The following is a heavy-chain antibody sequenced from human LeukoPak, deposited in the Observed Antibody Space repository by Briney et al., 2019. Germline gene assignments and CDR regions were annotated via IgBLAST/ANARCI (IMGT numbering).Heavy chain of an antibody. Sequence: PSETLSLTCAVYGGTFSGYYWSWIRQLPGKGLEWIGEINNSGSTNYNPSLKSRVTISVDTSKNQISLKLNAVTAADTAIYYCARAARMRQVGHRWLDPWGQGTLVTVSS. CDR2: INNSGST. CDR1: GGTFSGYY. J-gene: IGHJ5*02. CDR3: ARAARMRQVGHRWLDP. D-gene: IGHD1-26*01. V-gene: IGHV4-34*01.